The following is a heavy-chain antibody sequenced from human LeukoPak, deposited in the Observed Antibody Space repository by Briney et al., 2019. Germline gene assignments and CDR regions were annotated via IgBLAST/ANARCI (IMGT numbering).Heavy chain of an antibody. J-gene: IGHJ6*04. V-gene: IGHV3-48*04. CDR1: GFTFSSYS. CDR3: AELGITMIGGV. D-gene: IGHD3-10*02. CDR2: ISSSSSTI. Sequence: GGSLRLSCAASGFTFSSYSMNWVRQAPGKGLEWLSYISSSSSTIYYADSVKGRFTISRDNAKNSLYLQMNSLRAEDTAVYYCAELGITMIGGVWGKGTTVTISS.